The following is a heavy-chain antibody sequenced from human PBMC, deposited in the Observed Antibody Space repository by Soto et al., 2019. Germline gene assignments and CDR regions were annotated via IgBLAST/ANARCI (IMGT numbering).Heavy chain of an antibody. D-gene: IGHD6-19*01. Sequence: EVQLVQSGAEVKKPGESLKISCEDSGYSITNYWIGWVRQMPGKSLEWMGFIYPGDSDTRYSPSFQGQVSISADKSINTAYLQWSNLKASDTAIYYCARSSGANLYYFDHWGQGTLVTVSS. J-gene: IGHJ4*02. CDR2: IYPGDSDT. CDR1: GYSITNYW. V-gene: IGHV5-51*03. CDR3: ARSSGANLYYFDH.